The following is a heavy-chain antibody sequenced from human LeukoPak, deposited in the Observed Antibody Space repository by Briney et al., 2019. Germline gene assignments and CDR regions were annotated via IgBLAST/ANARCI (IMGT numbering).Heavy chain of an antibody. V-gene: IGHV4-59*04. CDR2: IYYSGNT. J-gene: IGHJ1*01. Sequence: GSLRLSCTASGFTFSDYYMSWIRQPPGKGLEWLGSIYYSGNTYYNASLKSQVSISIDTSKNQFSLRLTSDCARQTGSGLFILPGGQGTLVTVSS. D-gene: IGHD3/OR15-3a*01. CDR1: GFTFSDYY. CDR3: ILP.